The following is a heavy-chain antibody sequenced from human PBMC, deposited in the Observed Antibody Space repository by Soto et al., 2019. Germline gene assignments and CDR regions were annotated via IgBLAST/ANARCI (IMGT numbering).Heavy chain of an antibody. CDR3: ASKREFSSYYN. Sequence: QVQLVESGGGLVKPGGSLRLSCAASGFSFSDYYMSWIRQAPGKGLEWISYISSGSTYTKYADSVKGRFTISRDNAKNSLYLQMNSLTVEDTAVYYCASKREFSSYYNWGQGTLVTVSS. D-gene: IGHD1-26*01. V-gene: IGHV3-11*06. CDR1: GFSFSDYY. CDR2: ISSGSTYT. J-gene: IGHJ4*02.